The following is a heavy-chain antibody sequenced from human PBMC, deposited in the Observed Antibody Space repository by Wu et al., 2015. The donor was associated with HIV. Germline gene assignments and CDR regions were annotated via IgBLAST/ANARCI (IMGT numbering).Heavy chain of an antibody. V-gene: IGHV1-2*02. CDR3: ARDLHYDSSGYRKNHYYMDS. CDR2: INPNSGGT. CDR1: GYTFTGYY. D-gene: IGHD3-22*01. Sequence: QVQLVQSGAEVKKPGASVKVSCKASGYTFTGYYMHWVRQAPGQGLEWMGWINPNSGGTNYAQKFQGRVTMTRDTSISTAYMELSRLRSDDTAVYYCARDLHYDSSGYRKNHYYMDSWGQRDHGHRLL. J-gene: IGHJ6*03.